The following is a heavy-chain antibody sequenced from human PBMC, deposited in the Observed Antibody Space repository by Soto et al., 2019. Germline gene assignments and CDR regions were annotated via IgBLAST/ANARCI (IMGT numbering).Heavy chain of an antibody. CDR2: IKNKANSYTT. J-gene: IGHJ4*02. CDR3: ARVSLVGPSGGRYFDY. D-gene: IGHD1-26*01. V-gene: IGHV3-72*01. CDR1: GFTFSAHY. Sequence: DVQLVESGGGLVQPGGSLRLSCAASGFTFSAHYMDWVRQAPGKGLEWVGRIKNKANSYTTEYAASVEGRFTISREDSQNSLYLQMNSLKTEDTAVYYCARVSLVGPSGGRYFDYWGQGSQVAVSS.